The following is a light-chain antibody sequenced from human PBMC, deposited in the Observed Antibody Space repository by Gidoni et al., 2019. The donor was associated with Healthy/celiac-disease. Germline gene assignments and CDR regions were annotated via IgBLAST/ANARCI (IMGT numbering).Light chain of an antibody. CDR1: SSDVGSYNL. Sequence: QSALTQPASVSGSPGQSITISCTVTSSDVGSYNLVSWYQQHPGKAPKLMIYEGSKRPSGVSNRFSGSKSGNTASLTISGLQAEDEADYYCCSYAGSSTWVFGTGTKVTVL. CDR2: EGS. J-gene: IGLJ1*01. V-gene: IGLV2-23*01. CDR3: CSYAGSSTWV.